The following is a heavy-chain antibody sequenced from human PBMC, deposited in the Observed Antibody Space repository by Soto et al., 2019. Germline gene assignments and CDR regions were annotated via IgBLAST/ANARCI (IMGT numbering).Heavy chain of an antibody. CDR2: FDPEDGET. D-gene: IGHD3-10*01. Sequence: QVQLVQSGAEVKKPGASVKVSCKVSGYTLTELSMHWVRQAPGKGLEWMGGFDPEDGETIYAQKFQGRVTMTEDTSTDTAYRELSSLRSEDTAVYYCATVGSGSYSTHHYYYYYGMDVWGQGTTVTVTS. J-gene: IGHJ6*02. CDR1: GYTLTELS. CDR3: ATVGSGSYSTHHYYYYYGMDV. V-gene: IGHV1-24*01.